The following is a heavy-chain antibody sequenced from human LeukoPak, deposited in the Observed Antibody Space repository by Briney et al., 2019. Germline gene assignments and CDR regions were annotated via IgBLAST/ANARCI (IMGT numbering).Heavy chain of an antibody. CDR3: ARARSGIAGFDP. D-gene: IGHD6-13*01. V-gene: IGHV4-59*08. J-gene: IGHJ5*02. CDR2: IYYSGST. Sequence: SETLSLTCTVSGGSISSYYWSWIRQPPGKGLEWIGYIYYSGSTNYNPSLKSRVTISVDTSKSQFSLKLSSVTAADTAVYYCARARSGIAGFDPWGQGTLVTVSS. CDR1: GGSISSYY.